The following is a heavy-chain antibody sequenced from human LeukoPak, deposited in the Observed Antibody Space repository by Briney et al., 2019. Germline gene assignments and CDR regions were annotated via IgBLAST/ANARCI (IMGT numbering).Heavy chain of an antibody. CDR3: ARHASQWELLFDY. CDR1: GGSISSSSYY. Sequence: SETLSLTCTVSGGSISSSSYYWGWIRQPPGKGLEWIGSIYYSGSTCYNPSLKSRVTISVDTSKNQFSLKLSSVAAADTAVYYCARHASQWELLFDYWGQGTLVTVSS. CDR2: IYYSGST. D-gene: IGHD1-26*01. V-gene: IGHV4-39*01. J-gene: IGHJ4*02.